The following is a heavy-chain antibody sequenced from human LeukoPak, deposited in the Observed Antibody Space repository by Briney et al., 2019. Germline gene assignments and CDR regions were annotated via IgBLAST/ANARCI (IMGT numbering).Heavy chain of an antibody. V-gene: IGHV3-21*01. Sequence: GGSLRLSCAASGFTFSSYSMNWVRQAPGKGLEWVSSISSSSSYIYYADSVKGRFTISRDNVKNSLYLQMNSLRAEDTAVYYCASFRQSISSFDYWGQGTLVTVSS. J-gene: IGHJ4*02. D-gene: IGHD6-6*01. CDR1: GFTFSSYS. CDR2: ISSSSSYI. CDR3: ASFRQSISSFDY.